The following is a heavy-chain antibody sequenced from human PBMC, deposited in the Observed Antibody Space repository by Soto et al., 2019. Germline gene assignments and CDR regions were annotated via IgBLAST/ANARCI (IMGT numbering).Heavy chain of an antibody. D-gene: IGHD1-26*01. Sequence: SETLSLTCTVSGGSISSYYWSWIRQPPGKGLEWIGYIYYSGSTNYNPSLKSRVTISVDTSKNQFSLKLSSVTAADTAVYYCARGRRVGATGGWWFDPWGQGTLVT. J-gene: IGHJ5*02. CDR2: IYYSGST. V-gene: IGHV4-59*01. CDR3: ARGRRVGATGGWWFDP. CDR1: GGSISSYY.